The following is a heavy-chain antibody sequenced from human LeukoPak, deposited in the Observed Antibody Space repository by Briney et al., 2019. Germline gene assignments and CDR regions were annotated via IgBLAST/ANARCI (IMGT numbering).Heavy chain of an antibody. CDR2: IYFSGNT. V-gene: IGHV4-4*07. Sequence: SETLSLTCTVSGGSLSPYYWSWIRQPAGKGLEWIGRIYFSGNTHYIPSLESRVTMSVDTSKNQFSLKLSSVTAADTAVYYCARAVLRYFDWLPRGWYFDLWGRGTLVTVSS. CDR3: ARAVLRYFDWLPRGWYFDL. CDR1: GGSLSPYY. D-gene: IGHD3-9*01. J-gene: IGHJ2*01.